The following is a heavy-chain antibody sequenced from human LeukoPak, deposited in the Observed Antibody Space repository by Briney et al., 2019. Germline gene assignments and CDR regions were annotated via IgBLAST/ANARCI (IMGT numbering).Heavy chain of an antibody. CDR1: GFTFDDYA. J-gene: IGHJ3*02. CDR2: ISWNSGSI. V-gene: IGHV3-9*03. Sequence: PGGSLRLSCAASGFTFDDYAMHWVRQAPGKGLEWVSGISWNSGSIGYADSVKGRFTISRDNAKNSLYLQMNSLRAEDMALYYCGKQGYGDSRAAFDIWGQGTMVTVSS. D-gene: IGHD4-17*01. CDR3: GKQGYGDSRAAFDI.